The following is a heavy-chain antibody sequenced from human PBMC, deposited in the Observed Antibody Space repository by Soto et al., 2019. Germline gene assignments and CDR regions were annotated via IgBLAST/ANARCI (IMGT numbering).Heavy chain of an antibody. D-gene: IGHD1-26*01. CDR2: ISGGGGGT. CDR3: ANDSISDRETFNFDS. Sequence: EVQLLESGGGLVQPGGSLRLSCAASGFSFSNYAMNWVRQAPGKGLEWVSGISGGGGGTYYADSVKGLFIISRDNSKNTVYLQTNSLRAEDTAFYYCANDSISDRETFNFDSWGQGTLVTVSS. CDR1: GFSFSNYA. J-gene: IGHJ4*02. V-gene: IGHV3-23*01.